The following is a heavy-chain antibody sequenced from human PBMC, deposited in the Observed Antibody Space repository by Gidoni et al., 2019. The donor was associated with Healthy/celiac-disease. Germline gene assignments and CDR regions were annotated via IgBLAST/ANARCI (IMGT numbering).Heavy chain of an antibody. D-gene: IGHD3-10*01. Sequence: QVQLVESGGGVVQPGRPLRLSCAASGFTFSSYAMHWFRQAPGKGLEWVAVISYDGSNKYYADSVKGRFTISRDNSKNTLYLQMNSLRAEDTAVYYCTISSGLDYWGQGTLVTVSS. CDR1: GFTFSSYA. CDR2: ISYDGSNK. J-gene: IGHJ4*02. V-gene: IGHV3-30*04. CDR3: TISSGLDY.